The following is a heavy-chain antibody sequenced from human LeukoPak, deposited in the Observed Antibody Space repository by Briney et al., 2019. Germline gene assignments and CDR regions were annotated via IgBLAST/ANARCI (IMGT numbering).Heavy chain of an antibody. D-gene: IGHD6-19*01. J-gene: IGHJ5*02. V-gene: IGHV4-39*07. CDR2: IYYSGST. CDR3: ARDRVAVAGSVGYWFDP. CDR1: GGSISSSSYY. Sequence: TSETLSLTCTVSGGSISSSSYYWGWIRQPPGKGLEWIGSIYYSGSTYYNPSLKSRVTISVDTSKNQFSLKLSSVTAADTAVYYCARDRVAVAGSVGYWFDPWGQGTLVTVSS.